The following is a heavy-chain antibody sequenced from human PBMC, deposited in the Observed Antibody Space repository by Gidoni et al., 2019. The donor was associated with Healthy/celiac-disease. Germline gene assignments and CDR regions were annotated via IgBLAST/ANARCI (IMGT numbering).Heavy chain of an antibody. V-gene: IGHV3-30-3*01. CDR2: ISYDGSNK. CDR3: ARDNSVAQLYFYYY. CDR1: GFTFSSYA. Sequence: QVQLVASGGGVVQPGRSLRLSCAASGFTFSSYAMHWVRQAPGKGLEWVAVISYDGSNKYYADSVKGRFTISRDNSKNTLYLQMNSLRAEDTAVYYCARDNSVAQLYFYYY. D-gene: IGHD2-15*01. J-gene: IGHJ6*03.